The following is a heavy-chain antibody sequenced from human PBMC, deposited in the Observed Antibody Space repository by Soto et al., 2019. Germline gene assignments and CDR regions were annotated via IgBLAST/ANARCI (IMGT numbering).Heavy chain of an antibody. Sequence: PGGSLRLSCAASGFTFSNYAMNWVRQTPGKGLEWVSAVSGSGGSTYYADSVKGRFTISRDNSKSTLYLQMNSLRAEDTALYYCAKPEICYSWGNGPDYWGLGTLVTVSS. CDR1: GFTFSNYA. CDR3: AKPEICYSWGNGPDY. CDR2: VSGSGGST. V-gene: IGHV3-23*01. J-gene: IGHJ4*02. D-gene: IGHD2-15*01.